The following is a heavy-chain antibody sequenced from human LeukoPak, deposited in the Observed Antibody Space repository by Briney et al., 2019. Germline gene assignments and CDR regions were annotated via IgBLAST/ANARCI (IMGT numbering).Heavy chain of an antibody. J-gene: IGHJ4*02. CDR1: GGSVNSYY. Sequence: SETLSLTCTVSGGSVNSYYWSWVRQPPGKGLEWIGYVYFSGTTNYNPSLKSRVTISLDTSKNQFSLKLTSVTAADTAVYYCARVYQSAEYYFDYWGQGNLVSVSS. V-gene: IGHV4-59*02. CDR2: VYFSGTT. D-gene: IGHD2-2*01. CDR3: ARVYQSAEYYFDY.